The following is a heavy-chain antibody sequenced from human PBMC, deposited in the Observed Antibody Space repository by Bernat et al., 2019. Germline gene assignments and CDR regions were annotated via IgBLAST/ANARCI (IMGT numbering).Heavy chain of an antibody. Sequence: QVQLQESGPGLVRPSETLSLTCSVSGGSMNNYYWSWIRQPPGKGLEWIGFILDSGNTNYNPSLKSRVTISIDTSKNQFSLKVQSVTAADTALYYCAKTTNYDYWTRFDPWGQGTLFTVSS. CDR1: GGSMNNYY. CDR3: AKTTNYDYWTRFDP. J-gene: IGHJ5*02. CDR2: ILDSGNT. V-gene: IGHV4-59*01. D-gene: IGHD3-3*01.